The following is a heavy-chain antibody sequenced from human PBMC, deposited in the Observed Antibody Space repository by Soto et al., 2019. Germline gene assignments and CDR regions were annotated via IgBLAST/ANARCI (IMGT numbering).Heavy chain of an antibody. CDR3: ARGVGSSPPQY. CDR2: IYASGSP. D-gene: IGHD1-26*01. Sequence: QVQLQESGPGQVKPSETLSLTCTISGGSVSVYYWSWIRQSTGQGLEWIGYIYASGSPYYNPSLWSRVTISADTSKKQLSLKLTSPTAADTAVYYCARGVGSSPPQYWGRGTLVTVSS. V-gene: IGHV4-59*02. CDR1: GGSVSVYY. J-gene: IGHJ4*02.